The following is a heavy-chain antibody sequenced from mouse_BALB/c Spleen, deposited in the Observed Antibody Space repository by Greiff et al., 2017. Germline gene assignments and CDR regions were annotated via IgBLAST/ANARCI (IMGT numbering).Heavy chain of an antibody. Sequence: VQLVESGAELARPGASVKLSCKASGYTFTSYWMQWVKQRPGQGLEWIGAIYPGDGDTRYTQKFKGKATLTADKSSSTAYMQLSSLASEDSAVYYCARGGYFDYWGQGTTLTVSS. CDR3: ARGGYFDY. J-gene: IGHJ2*01. CDR1: GYTFTSYW. CDR2: IYPGDGDT. V-gene: IGHV1-87*01.